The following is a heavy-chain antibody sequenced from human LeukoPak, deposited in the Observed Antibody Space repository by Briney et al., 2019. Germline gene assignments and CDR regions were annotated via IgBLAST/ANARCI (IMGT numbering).Heavy chain of an antibody. Sequence: SETLSPTCSVSGDSISSYSHYWAWVRQPPGKGLEWIGNIYYRGSIAYNPSLKSRVTISVDTSKNQFSLKLSSVTAADTAVYYCARDMTDWWFDPWGQGTLVTVSS. D-gene: IGHD3-9*01. J-gene: IGHJ5*02. CDR1: GDSISSYSHY. CDR2: IYYRGSI. CDR3: ARDMTDWWFDP. V-gene: IGHV4-39*07.